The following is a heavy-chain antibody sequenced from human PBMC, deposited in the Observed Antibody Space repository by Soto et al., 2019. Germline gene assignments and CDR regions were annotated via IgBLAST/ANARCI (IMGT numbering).Heavy chain of an antibody. D-gene: IGHD3-10*01. CDR2: VRAYNGNT. J-gene: IGHJ3*02. CDR3: PRGVFLRTHVDAFEI. V-gene: IGHV1-18*01. Sequence: SVNYSCKPAGQTSTTYDLKWARRASGQGLEWMGWVRAYNGNTNYAQKLQGRVTMTTDTSTSTAYMELNSLRSEDTAVYYCPRGVFLRTHVDAFEIWGQGTMVPVSS. CDR1: GQTSTTYD.